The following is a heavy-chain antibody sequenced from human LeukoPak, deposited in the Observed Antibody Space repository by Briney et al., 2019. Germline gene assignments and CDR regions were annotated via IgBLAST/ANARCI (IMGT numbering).Heavy chain of an antibody. D-gene: IGHD3-10*01. Sequence: ASVKVSCKASGGTFSSNAISWVRQAPGQGLEWMGGIIPIFGTANYAQKFQGRVTITADESTSTAYMELSSLRSEDTAVYYCARYYYGSGTVDYWGQGTLVTVSS. V-gene: IGHV1-69*13. J-gene: IGHJ4*02. CDR1: GGTFSSNA. CDR2: IIPIFGTA. CDR3: ARYYYGSGTVDY.